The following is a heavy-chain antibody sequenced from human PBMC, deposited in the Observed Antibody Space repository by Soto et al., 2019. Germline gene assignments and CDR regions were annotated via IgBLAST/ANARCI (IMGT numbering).Heavy chain of an antibody. CDR1: GVTFSSYT. D-gene: IGHD2-21*02. Sequence: QVQLVQSGAELMKPGSSVKVSCRASGVTFSSYTVNWVRQAPGRGLEWMGRSIPVLGTTDYAQKFKARVTITADKSSNIVYMELSSLRSEDTAVYYCARRRYCGYDCYHKHYYGMDVWGQGTTVTVAS. J-gene: IGHJ6*02. CDR2: SIPVLGTT. CDR3: ARRRYCGYDCYHKHYYGMDV. V-gene: IGHV1-69*08.